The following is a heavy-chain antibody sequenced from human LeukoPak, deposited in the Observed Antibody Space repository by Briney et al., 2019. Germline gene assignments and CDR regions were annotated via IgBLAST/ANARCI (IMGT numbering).Heavy chain of an antibody. V-gene: IGHV1-8*01. CDR2: MNPNSGNT. CDR3: ARGRGYDRTGYVYYFDF. J-gene: IGHJ4*02. CDR1: GYSFTSYD. D-gene: IGHD3-22*01. Sequence: ASVKVSCKASGYSFTSYDINWVRQAPGQGFEWVGWMNPNSGNTGHAQEFQGRVTTTRDTSMSTAYMELSSLRYEDTAVYYCARGRGYDRTGYVYYFDFWGQGTLVTVSS.